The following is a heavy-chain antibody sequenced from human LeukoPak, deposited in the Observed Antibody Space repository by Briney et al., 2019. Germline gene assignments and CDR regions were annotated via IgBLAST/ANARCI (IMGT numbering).Heavy chain of an antibody. Sequence: GGSLRLSCIASGFIFGDYAMSWFRQAPGKGLEWVGFIRSKAHGGTTEYAASVKGRFTISRDDSKSIAYLQMNSLKTEDTAVFYCSREKGDRHGYNHQFDYWGQGTLVTVSS. CDR1: GFIFGDYA. D-gene: IGHD5-24*01. CDR3: SREKGDRHGYNHQFDY. J-gene: IGHJ4*02. CDR2: IRSKAHGGTT. V-gene: IGHV3-49*03.